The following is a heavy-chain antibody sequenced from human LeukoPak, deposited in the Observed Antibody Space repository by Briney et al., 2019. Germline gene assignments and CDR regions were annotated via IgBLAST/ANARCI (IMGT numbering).Heavy chain of an antibody. V-gene: IGHV4-4*07. D-gene: IGHD3-22*01. J-gene: IGHJ4*02. CDR3: ARGADMMIVPND. CDR1: GGPISNYC. CDR2: IHVNGNI. Sequence: PSETLSLTCTVSGGPISNYCWSWIRQSAGQGLEWIGRIHVNGNIDYNPSLRGRVTMSLDTSKNQLSLRLTSVTAADTAVYYCARGADMMIVPNDWGQGTLVTVSS.